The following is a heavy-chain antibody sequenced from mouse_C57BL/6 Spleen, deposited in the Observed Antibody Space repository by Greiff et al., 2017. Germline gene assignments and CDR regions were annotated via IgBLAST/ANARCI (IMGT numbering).Heavy chain of an antibody. CDR1: GYTFTSYW. CDR2: IDPNSGGT. J-gene: IGHJ4*01. CDR3: ARWADYAMDY. D-gene: IGHD3-3*01. Sequence: QVQLQQPGAELVKPGASVQLSCKASGYTFTSYWMHWVKQRPGRGLEWIGRIDPNSGGTKYNEKFKSKATLTVDKPSSTPYMQLSSLTSEDSAGYYCARWADYAMDYWGQGTSVTVSS. V-gene: IGHV1-72*01.